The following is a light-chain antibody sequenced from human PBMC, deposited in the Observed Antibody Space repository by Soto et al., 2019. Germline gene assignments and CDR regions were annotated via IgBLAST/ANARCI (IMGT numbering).Light chain of an antibody. CDR1: QSISSW. CDR2: DAS. Sequence: DIQMTQSPSTLSASVGDRVTITCRASQSISSWLAWYQQKPGKAPKLLIYDASSLESGVPSRFSGSGSGTEFTLTISSRQPDDFATYYCQQYNSYSGTFGHGTKVEIK. CDR3: QQYNSYSGT. J-gene: IGKJ1*01. V-gene: IGKV1-5*01.